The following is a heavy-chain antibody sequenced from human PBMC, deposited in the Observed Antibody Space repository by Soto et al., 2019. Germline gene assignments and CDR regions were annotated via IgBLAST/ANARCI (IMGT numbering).Heavy chain of an antibody. D-gene: IGHD3-22*01. J-gene: IGHJ4*02. V-gene: IGHV4-4*02. Sequence: SETLSLTCAVSGGSISSSNWWSWVRQPPGKGLEWIGEIYHSGSTNYNPSLKSRVTISVDKSKNQFSLKLSSVTAADTAVYYCAREANDSYDSSGLHYWGQGTLVTVSS. CDR1: GGSISSSNW. CDR2: IYHSGST. CDR3: AREANDSYDSSGLHY.